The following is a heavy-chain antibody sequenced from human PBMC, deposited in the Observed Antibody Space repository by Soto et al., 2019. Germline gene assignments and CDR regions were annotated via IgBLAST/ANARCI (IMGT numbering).Heavy chain of an antibody. Sequence: EASVKVSSKASGYTFTGLYIHWVRQAPGQRLEWVGWINPNSGVTKNEQKFQGRVTMTRDKSITTAYMELTRLISDDTAVYYCVRGEVDTAPFDTWRRGTSGTVS. J-gene: IGHJ5*02. D-gene: IGHD5-18*01. CDR1: GYTFTGLY. CDR3: VRGEVDTAPFDT. V-gene: IGHV1-2*02. CDR2: INPNSGVT.